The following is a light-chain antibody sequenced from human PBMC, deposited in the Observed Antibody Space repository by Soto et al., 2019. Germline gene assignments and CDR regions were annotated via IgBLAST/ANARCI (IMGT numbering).Light chain of an antibody. CDR1: SSDVGSYNL. V-gene: IGLV2-23*01. CDR2: EDN. Sequence: QSALTQPASVSGSPGQSITISCTGTSSDVGSYNLVSWYQQHPGKAPKLMIYEDNKRPSGVSNRFSGSKSGNTASLTISGLQAEDEAHYYCCSYAPISTVVFDGGTKLTVL. J-gene: IGLJ3*02. CDR3: CSYAPISTVV.